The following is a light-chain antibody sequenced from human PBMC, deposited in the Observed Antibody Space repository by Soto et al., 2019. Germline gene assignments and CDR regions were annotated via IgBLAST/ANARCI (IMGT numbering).Light chain of an antibody. V-gene: IGLV2-23*01. Sequence: QSALTQPASVSGSPGQSITISCTGTSGDIGTYNLVSWYQQHPGRAPKLIIFDGNKRPSGVSNRFSASKSGNTASRAVSGLQAEDEADYHCCSYAGRSTVICGGGTKLTVL. J-gene: IGLJ2*01. CDR1: SGDIGTYNL. CDR3: CSYAGRSTVI. CDR2: DGN.